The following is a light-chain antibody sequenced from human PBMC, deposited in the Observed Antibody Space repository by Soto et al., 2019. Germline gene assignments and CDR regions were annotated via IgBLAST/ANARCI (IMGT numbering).Light chain of an antibody. J-gene: IGKJ4*01. CDR2: GAS. V-gene: IGKV3-15*01. Sequence: EIVMTQSPATLSVSPGERVTLSCRASQSVSSNLAWYQQKPCQAPRLLIYGASPRATGIPARFSGSGSGTEFTLTISGLQSEDFAVYYCQQYNNWPPLTFGGGTKV. CDR3: QQYNNWPPLT. CDR1: QSVSSN.